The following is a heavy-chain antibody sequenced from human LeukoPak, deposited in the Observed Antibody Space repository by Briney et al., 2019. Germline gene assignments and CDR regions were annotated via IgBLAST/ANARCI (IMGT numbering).Heavy chain of an antibody. Sequence: KTGGSLRLSCAVSGITLSNYGMSWVRQAPGKGLEWVAGISGSGGRTNYADAVKGRFTISRDNAKNTLFLQMNSLRVEDTAVYFCAKRGVVIRVILVGFHKEAYYFDSWGQGALVTVSS. CDR3: AKRGVVIRVILVGFHKEAYYFDS. CDR2: ISGSGGRT. J-gene: IGHJ4*02. D-gene: IGHD3-22*01. V-gene: IGHV3-23*01. CDR1: GITLSNYG.